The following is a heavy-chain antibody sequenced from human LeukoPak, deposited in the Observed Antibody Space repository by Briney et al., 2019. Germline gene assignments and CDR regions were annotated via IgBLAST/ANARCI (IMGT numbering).Heavy chain of an antibody. CDR1: GFTFSSYA. V-gene: IGHV3-30*04. CDR2: ISYDGSNK. Sequence: GGSLRLSCAASGFTFSSYAMHWVRQAPGKGLEWVAVISYDGSNKYYADSVKGRFTISRDNSKNTLYPQMNSLRAEDTAVYYCARSNLGQLDYWGQGTLVTVSS. D-gene: IGHD1-14*01. J-gene: IGHJ4*02. CDR3: ARSNLGQLDY.